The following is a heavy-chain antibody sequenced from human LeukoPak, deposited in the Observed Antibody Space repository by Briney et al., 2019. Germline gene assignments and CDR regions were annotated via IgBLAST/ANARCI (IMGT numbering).Heavy chain of an antibody. CDR1: GGSISRGGYY. CDR2: IYYSGST. Sequence: SQTLSLTCTVSGGSISRGGYYWSWIRQHPGKGLEWIGYIYYSGSTYYNPSLKSRVTISVDTSKNQFSLKLSSVTAADTAVYYCARAGYCGGDCYLNWFDPWGQGTLVTVSS. D-gene: IGHD2-21*02. V-gene: IGHV4-31*03. CDR3: ARAGYCGGDCYLNWFDP. J-gene: IGHJ5*02.